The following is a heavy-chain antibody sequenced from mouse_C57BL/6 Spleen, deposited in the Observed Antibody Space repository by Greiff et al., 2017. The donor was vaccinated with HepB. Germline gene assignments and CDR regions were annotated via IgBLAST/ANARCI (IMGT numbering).Heavy chain of an antibody. CDR3: ARSDPQRRDYAMDY. CDR1: GYTFTTYP. CDR2: FHPYNDDT. J-gene: IGHJ4*01. Sequence: VHLVESGAELVKPGASVKMSCKASGYTFTTYPIEWMKQNHGKSLEWIGNFHPYNDDTKYNEKFKGKATLTVEKSSSTVYLELSRLTSDDSAVYYCARSDPQRRDYAMDYWGQGTSVTVSS. V-gene: IGHV1-47*01.